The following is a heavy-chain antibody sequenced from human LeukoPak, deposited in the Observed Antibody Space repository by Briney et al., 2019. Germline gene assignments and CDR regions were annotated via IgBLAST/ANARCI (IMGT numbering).Heavy chain of an antibody. CDR2: IKSKTDGGTT. J-gene: IGHJ6*03. CDR1: GFTFSNAW. CDR3: ARDNPRSYYYYMDV. Sequence: GGSLRLSCAASGFTFSNAWMSWVRQSPGKGREWVGRIKSKTDGGTTDYAAPVKGRFTISRDDSKNTLYLQMNSLRAEDTAVYYCARDNPRSYYYYMDVWGKGTTVTVSS. D-gene: IGHD1-14*01. V-gene: IGHV3-15*01.